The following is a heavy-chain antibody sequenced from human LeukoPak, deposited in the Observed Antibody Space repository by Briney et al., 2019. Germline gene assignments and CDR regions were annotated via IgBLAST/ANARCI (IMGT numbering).Heavy chain of an antibody. D-gene: IGHD3-10*01. CDR2: FTTGGST. CDR3: AKDVSYGSGSSGFDY. J-gene: IGHJ4*02. CDR1: GFTFSSYA. Sequence: PGRSLRLSCAASGFTFSSYAMHWVRQAPGKGLEWVSSFTTGGSTYYADSVKGRFTISRDNSKNTLYLQMNSLRAEDTAVYYCAKDVSYGSGSSGFDYWGQGTLVTVSS. V-gene: IGHV3-23*01.